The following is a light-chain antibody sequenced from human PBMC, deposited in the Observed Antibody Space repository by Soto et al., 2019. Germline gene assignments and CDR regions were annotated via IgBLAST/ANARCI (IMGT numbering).Light chain of an antibody. CDR2: DAS. V-gene: IGKV3-11*01. CDR1: QSIGRS. CDR3: QHRYSWPLT. Sequence: EVVLTQSPATLSLSLGERATLSCRASQSIGRSLAWYQQRPGQAPSLLISDASNRATGIPARFSGSGSGTDFSLTISSLELEDFAVYYCQHRYSWPLTFGGGTKVEIK. J-gene: IGKJ4*01.